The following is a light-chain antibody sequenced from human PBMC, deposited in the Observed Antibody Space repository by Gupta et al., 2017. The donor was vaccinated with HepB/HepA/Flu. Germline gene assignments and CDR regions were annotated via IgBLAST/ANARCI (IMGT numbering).Light chain of an antibody. J-gene: IGKJ4*01. CDR1: QDTRDY. Sequence: DSQLTQSPSFLSASVGDRVSITCRASQDTRDYLAWYQEKPGEAPKLLIYGASTWHSGVPSRFSGSGSEAEFTLTINRLQPEDFATYYCQQLDPYPLTFGGGTKVEIK. CDR2: GAS. V-gene: IGKV1-9*01. CDR3: QQLDPYPLT.